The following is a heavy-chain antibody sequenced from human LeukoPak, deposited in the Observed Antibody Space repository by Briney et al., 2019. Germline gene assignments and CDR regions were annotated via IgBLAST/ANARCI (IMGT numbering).Heavy chain of an antibody. J-gene: IGHJ4*02. Sequence: SVKVSCKASGGTFSNYAISWVRQAPGQGLEWMGGIIPIFGTANYAQKFQGRVTITADESTSTAYMELSSLRSEDTAVYYCARVRYSYRIGAFDYWGQGTLVTVSS. CDR2: IIPIFGTA. CDR3: ARVRYSYRIGAFDY. V-gene: IGHV1-69*13. CDR1: GGTFSNYA. D-gene: IGHD5-18*01.